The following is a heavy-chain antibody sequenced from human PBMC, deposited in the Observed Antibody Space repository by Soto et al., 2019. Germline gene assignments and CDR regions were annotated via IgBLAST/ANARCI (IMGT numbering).Heavy chain of an antibody. CDR3: ARDLLDTVVTPLGPY. Sequence: QVPLVQSGAEVKKPGASVKVSCKASGYSFTSYGVSWVRQAPGQGPEWMGWISGYNGNTNYAQKFQGRVTMTTDTSTTTAYLELRSLISDDTAVYYCARDLLDTVVTPLGPYWGQGTPVTVSS. V-gene: IGHV1-18*01. CDR2: ISGYNGNT. D-gene: IGHD2-21*02. J-gene: IGHJ4*02. CDR1: GYSFTSYG.